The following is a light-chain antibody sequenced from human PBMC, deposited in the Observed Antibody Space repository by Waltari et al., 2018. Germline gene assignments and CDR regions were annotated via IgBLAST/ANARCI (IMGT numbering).Light chain of an antibody. J-gene: IGLJ2*01. Sequence: QSALTQPASVSGSPGQSITVSRTGTSSHVGAYSYVSWYQQHPGKAPRLIIYNVNSRPSGVSRRFSGSKSDNTASLTISGLQAEDEADYYCASYTKTSTLIFGGGTRLTVL. CDR2: NVN. CDR3: ASYTKTSTLI. CDR1: SSHVGAYSY. V-gene: IGLV2-14*03.